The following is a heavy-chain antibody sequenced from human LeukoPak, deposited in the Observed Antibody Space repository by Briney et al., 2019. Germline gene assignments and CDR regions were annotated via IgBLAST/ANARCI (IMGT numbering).Heavy chain of an antibody. CDR2: ISGNDATS. D-gene: IGHD2-2*01. CDR1: GFNFASYA. J-gene: IGHJ4*02. V-gene: IGHV3-23*01. CDR3: AKDISSNCYRGRGVDH. Sequence: GGSLRLSCEVSGFNFASYAMNWVRQAPGKGLEWVSGISGNDATSCYRDSVKGRFTISRDNSKDTLYLHIKSLRAEDTAVYYCAKDISSNCYRGRGVDHWGQGTLVTVSS.